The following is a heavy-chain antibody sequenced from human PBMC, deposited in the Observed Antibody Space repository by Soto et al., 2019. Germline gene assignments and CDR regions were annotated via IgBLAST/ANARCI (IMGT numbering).Heavy chain of an antibody. CDR3: AKRIVVGPAAALYYYYGMDV. Sequence: PGGSLRLSRPASGFNVSSYPLSWVRQAPGKGLVWVSAISRSAGSTYYADSVKGRFTISRDNSKITLDLQMNSLRAEDTAVYYCAKRIVVGPAAALYYYYGMDVWGRRTTVTISS. CDR1: GFNVSSYP. CDR2: ISRSAGST. J-gene: IGHJ6*02. V-gene: IGHV3-23*01. D-gene: IGHD2-2*01.